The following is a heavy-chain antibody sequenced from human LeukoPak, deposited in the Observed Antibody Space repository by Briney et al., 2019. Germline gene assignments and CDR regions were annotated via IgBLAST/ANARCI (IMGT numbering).Heavy chain of an antibody. D-gene: IGHD4-17*01. V-gene: IGHV4-39*01. Sequence: PSETLSLTCTVSGGSISSSSYYWGWIRQPPGKGLEWIGSIYYSGSTNFNPSLKSRVTISVDTSKNQFSLKLSSVTAADTAVYYCARGGYGDYANVFDIWGQGTMVTVSS. CDR3: ARGGYGDYANVFDI. CDR2: IYYSGST. CDR1: GGSISSSSYY. J-gene: IGHJ3*02.